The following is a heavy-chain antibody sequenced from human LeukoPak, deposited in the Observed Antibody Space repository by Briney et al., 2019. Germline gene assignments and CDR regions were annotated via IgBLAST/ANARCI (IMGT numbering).Heavy chain of an antibody. CDR1: GYTFTSYA. D-gene: IGHD1-26*01. V-gene: IGHV1-3*01. CDR3: ARARVGATLRFDY. CDR2: INAGNGNT. Sequence: RASVKVSCKASGYTFTSYAMHWVRQAPGQRLEWMGWINAGNGNTKYSQKFQGRVTITRDTSASTAYMELSSLRSEDTAVYYCARARVGATLRFDYWAREPWSPSPQ. J-gene: IGHJ4*02.